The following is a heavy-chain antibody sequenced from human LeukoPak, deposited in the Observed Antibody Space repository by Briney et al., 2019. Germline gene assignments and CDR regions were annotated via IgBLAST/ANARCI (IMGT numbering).Heavy chain of an antibody. CDR3: ARWGDRRGGAFDI. J-gene: IGHJ3*02. D-gene: IGHD3-16*01. V-gene: IGHV3-33*01. CDR2: IWYDGTDT. CDR1: GFTFSRFN. Sequence: GGSLRLSCVASGFTFSRFNMHWVRQAPGKGLEWVALIWYDGTDTYYADSVKGRFTISRDDSKNTVYLQMNSLRAEDTALYYCARWGDRRGGAFDIWGQGTMVTVSS.